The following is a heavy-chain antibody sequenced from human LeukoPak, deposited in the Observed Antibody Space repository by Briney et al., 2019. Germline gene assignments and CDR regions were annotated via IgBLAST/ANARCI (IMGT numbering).Heavy chain of an antibody. CDR2: ISSSGSSI. CDR1: GFTFSSYE. D-gene: IGHD6-13*01. J-gene: IGHJ4*02. V-gene: IGHV3-48*03. Sequence: GGSLRLSCAASGFTFSSYEMNWVRQAPGKGLEWVSPISSSGSSIYYADSVKGRFTISRDNAKNSLYLQMNSLRAEDTAVYYCARGTAAAKIDYWGQGTLVTVSS. CDR3: ARGTAAAKIDY.